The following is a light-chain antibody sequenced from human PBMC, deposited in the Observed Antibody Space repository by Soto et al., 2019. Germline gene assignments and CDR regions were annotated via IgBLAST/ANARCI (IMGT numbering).Light chain of an antibody. V-gene: IGKV3-20*01. Sequence: EIVLTQSPGTLSLSPGERATLSCRASQSVSSSFLAWYQQKPGQAPRLLIYGASIRATGIPDRFSGSWSGTDFTLTISRVEPEDFAVYYCQQYGSSPLTFGQGTKVEIK. CDR1: QSVSSSF. CDR2: GAS. CDR3: QQYGSSPLT. J-gene: IGKJ1*01.